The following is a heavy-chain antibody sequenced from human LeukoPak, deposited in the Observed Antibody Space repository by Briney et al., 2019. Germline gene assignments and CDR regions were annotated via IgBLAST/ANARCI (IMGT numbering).Heavy chain of an antibody. CDR3: AKDRPSIAAAGTNYMDV. V-gene: IGHV3-23*01. J-gene: IGHJ6*03. Sequence: GGSLRLSCAASGFTFSSYAMSWVRQAPGKGLEWVSAISGSGGSTYYADSVKGRFTISRDNSKNTLYLQMNSLRAEDTAVYYCAKDRPSIAAAGTNYMDVWGKGTTVTVSS. CDR2: ISGSGGST. CDR1: GFTFSSYA. D-gene: IGHD6-13*01.